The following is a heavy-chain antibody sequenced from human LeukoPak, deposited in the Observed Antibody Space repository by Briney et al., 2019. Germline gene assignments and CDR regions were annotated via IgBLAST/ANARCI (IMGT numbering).Heavy chain of an antibody. D-gene: IGHD2-2*02. CDR1: GYTFTSYD. CDR3: ARDPDSYTTSVFDY. CDR2: MNPNSGNT. Sequence: GASVKVSCKASGYTFTSYDINWVRQATGQGLEWMGWMNPNSGNTGYAQKFQGRVTMTRNTSISTAYMELGSLRSDDTAVYYCARDPDSYTTSVFDYWGQGTLVTVSS. J-gene: IGHJ4*02. V-gene: IGHV1-8*01.